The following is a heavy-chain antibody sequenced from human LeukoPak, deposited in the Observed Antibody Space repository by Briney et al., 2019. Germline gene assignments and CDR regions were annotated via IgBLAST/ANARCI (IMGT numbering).Heavy chain of an antibody. V-gene: IGHV4-59*01. D-gene: IGHD4-23*01. J-gene: IGHJ3*02. CDR3: ARALRLWGGNSGIAFDI. CDR2: IYNSGST. Sequence: TETLFLTCTVSGGSISSYYWSWIRQPPGKGLEWIGYIYNSGSTNYNHSLKSRVTISEDMSNNQFSPKLSSVTAADTAVYYCARALRLWGGNSGIAFDIWGQGTMVTVSS. CDR1: GGSISSYY.